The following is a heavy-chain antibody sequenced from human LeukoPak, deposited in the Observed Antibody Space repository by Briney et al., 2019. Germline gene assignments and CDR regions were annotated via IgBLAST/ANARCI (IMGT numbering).Heavy chain of an antibody. Sequence: ASVKVSCKASGGTFSSYAISWVRQAPGQGLEWMGGIIPIFGTANYAQKFQGRVTITADKSTSTAYMELSSLRSEDTAVYYCASAGSGSSHFDYWGQGTLVTVSS. D-gene: IGHD3-10*01. V-gene: IGHV1-69*06. CDR3: ASAGSGSSHFDY. CDR2: IIPIFGTA. CDR1: GGTFSSYA. J-gene: IGHJ4*02.